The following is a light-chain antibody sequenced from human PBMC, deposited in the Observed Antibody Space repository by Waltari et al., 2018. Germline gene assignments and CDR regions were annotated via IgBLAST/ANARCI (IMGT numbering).Light chain of an antibody. V-gene: IGKV3D-7*01. CDR2: GAS. CDR1: QSVSSSY. J-gene: IGKJ2*01. Sequence: EIVMTQSPATLSLSTGERATLSCRASQSVSSSYLSWYQQKPGQAPRLLIYGASTRATGIPARFSGSGSGTDFTLTISSLQPEDFAVYYCQQDYNSYTFGQGTKLEIK. CDR3: QQDYNSYT.